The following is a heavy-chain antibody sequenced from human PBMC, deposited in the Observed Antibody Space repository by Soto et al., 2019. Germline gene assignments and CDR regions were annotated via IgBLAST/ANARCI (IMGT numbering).Heavy chain of an antibody. CDR1: GGSISNYY. V-gene: IGHV4-59*08. J-gene: IGHJ4*02. D-gene: IGHD4-4*01. Sequence: ETLSLTCTVSGGSISNYYCSWIRQPPGKGLEWIGYIYYSGSTKYKPSLKSRVTISVDTSKNQFSLKVSSATAADTAVYYCARHSNRNYGLYYFDYWGLGALVTVSS. CDR2: IYYSGST. CDR3: ARHSNRNYGLYYFDY.